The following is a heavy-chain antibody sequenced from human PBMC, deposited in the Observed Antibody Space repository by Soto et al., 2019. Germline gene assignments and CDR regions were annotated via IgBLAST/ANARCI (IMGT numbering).Heavy chain of an antibody. CDR3: EKDAWELVFDS. J-gene: IGHJ4*02. V-gene: IGHV3-23*01. CDR1: GFTFSTNA. D-gene: IGHD1-1*01. CDR2: IGGHGNFT. Sequence: PGGSLRLSCAASGFTFSTNAMSWVRQVPGKGLEWVSAIGGHGNFTYYADSVKGRFTISRDLSKNVLYLQMNSLRVDDTAVYYCEKDAWELVFDSWGQGTLVTVSS.